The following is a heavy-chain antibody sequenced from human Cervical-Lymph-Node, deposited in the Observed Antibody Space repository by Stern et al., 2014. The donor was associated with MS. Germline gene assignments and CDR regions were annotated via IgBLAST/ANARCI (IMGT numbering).Heavy chain of an antibody. D-gene: IGHD3-3*01. CDR1: GGSITSRSFY. Sequence: QVQLQESGSGLVKPSETLSLTCTVSGGSITSRSFYWGWIRQPPGKGLEWIGIIYYSGSPYYNPSLKSRATMSVDTSKNQFALMLSPVTAADTAIYYCARHDPYDFWSGYDGYFDYWGQGTPVTVSS. CDR3: ARHDPYDFWSGYDGYFDY. J-gene: IGHJ4*02. CDR2: IYYSGSP. V-gene: IGHV4-39*01.